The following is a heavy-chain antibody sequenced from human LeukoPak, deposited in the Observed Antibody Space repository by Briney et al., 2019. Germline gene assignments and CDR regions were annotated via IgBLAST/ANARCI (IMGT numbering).Heavy chain of an antibody. D-gene: IGHD3-22*01. V-gene: IGHV5-10-1*01. CDR3: ASLKYYYDSSGYYGGDAFDI. CDR2: IDPSDSYT. CDR1: GYSFTSYW. J-gene: IGHJ3*02. Sequence: GESLKISCKGSGYSFTSYWIGWVRQMPGKGLEWMGRIDPSDSYTNYSPSFQGHVTISADKSISTAYLQWSSLKASDTAMYYCASLKYYYDSSGYYGGDAFDIWGQGTMVNVSS.